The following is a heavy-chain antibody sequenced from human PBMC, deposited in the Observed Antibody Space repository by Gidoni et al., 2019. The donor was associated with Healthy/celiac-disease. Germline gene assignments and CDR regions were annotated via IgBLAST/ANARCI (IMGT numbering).Heavy chain of an antibody. J-gene: IGHJ6*03. V-gene: IGHV2-26*01. CDR3: ARIRVAAAGYYYYYYMDV. Sequence: QVTLKESGPVLVKPTETLTLTCTVSGFSLRNARMGVSWIRQPPGTALEWLAHIFSNDEKSYSTPLKSRLTISKDTSKSQVVLTMTNMDPVDTATYYCARIRVAAAGYYYYYYMDVWGKGTTVTVSS. CDR1: GFSLRNARMG. CDR2: IFSNDEK. D-gene: IGHD6-13*01.